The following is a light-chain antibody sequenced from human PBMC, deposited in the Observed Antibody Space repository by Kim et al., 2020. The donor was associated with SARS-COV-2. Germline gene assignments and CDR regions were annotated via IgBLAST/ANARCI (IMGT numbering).Light chain of an antibody. J-gene: IGKJ2*01. CDR2: GAS. V-gene: IGKV3-20*01. CDR1: QSVSRNY. Sequence: LSPGERVTLSCRASQSVSRNYLAWYQQKPGQTPRLLIFGASSRATGIPDRFSGSGSGTDFTLTITRLEPEDFAVYYCRQYGSSPQTFGQGTKLEI. CDR3: RQYGSSPQT.